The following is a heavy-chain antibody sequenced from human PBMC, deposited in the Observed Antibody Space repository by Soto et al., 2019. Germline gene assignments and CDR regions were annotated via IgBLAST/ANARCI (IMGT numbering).Heavy chain of an antibody. Sequence: SETLSLTCTVSGGSISSSSYYWGWIRQPPGKGLEWIGEIYYSGSTYYNPSLKSRVTISVDTSKNQFSLKLSSVTAADTAVYYCARELAAAGTKTWFDPWGQGTLVTVSS. V-gene: IGHV4-39*07. D-gene: IGHD6-13*01. CDR2: IYYSGST. CDR1: GGSISSSSYY. CDR3: ARELAAAGTKTWFDP. J-gene: IGHJ5*02.